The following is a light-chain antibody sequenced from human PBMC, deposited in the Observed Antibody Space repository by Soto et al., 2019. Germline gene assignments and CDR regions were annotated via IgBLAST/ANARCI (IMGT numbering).Light chain of an antibody. Sequence: EVVVTQSPATLSVSLGGRATLSCRASQSVRTNLAWYQQKPGQAPRLLIYAASTRATGVPARFSGSGSGTEFTLTITSLQSEDFAVYYCKQYNNWPPLTFGGGPNWRSN. J-gene: IGKJ4*01. V-gene: IGKV3-15*01. CDR1: QSVRTN. CDR2: AAS. CDR3: KQYNNWPPLT.